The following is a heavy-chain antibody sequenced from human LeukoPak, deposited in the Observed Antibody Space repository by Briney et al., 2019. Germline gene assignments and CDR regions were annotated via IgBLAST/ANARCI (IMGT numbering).Heavy chain of an antibody. D-gene: IGHD6-13*01. CDR1: GFTFSSYG. V-gene: IGHV3-33*01. CDR2: IWYDGSNE. Sequence: GRSLRLSCAASGFTFSSYGMHWVRQAPGKGLEWVTIIWYDGSNEYYADSVKGRFTISRDNSKNTLYLQMSSLRAEDTAVYYCVSKQSAYSSSWYPDWGQGTLVTVSS. J-gene: IGHJ4*02. CDR3: VSKQSAYSSSWYPD.